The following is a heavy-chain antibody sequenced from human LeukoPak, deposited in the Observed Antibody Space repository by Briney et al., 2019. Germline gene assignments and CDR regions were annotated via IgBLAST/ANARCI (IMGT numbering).Heavy chain of an antibody. Sequence: PGGSLRLSCAASGFTFSYYWMSWVRQAPGKGLEWVANIKQDGSEKYYVDSVKGRFTISRDNAKNSLYLQMNSLRAEDTAVYYCARGAYYGSGGQGTLVTVSS. CDR2: IKQDGSEK. D-gene: IGHD3-10*01. CDR1: GFTFSYYW. J-gene: IGHJ4*02. V-gene: IGHV3-7*01. CDR3: ARGAYYGS.